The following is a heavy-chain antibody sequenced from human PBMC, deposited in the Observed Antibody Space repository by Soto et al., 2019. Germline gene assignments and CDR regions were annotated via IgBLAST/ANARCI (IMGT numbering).Heavy chain of an antibody. D-gene: IGHD2-15*01. V-gene: IGHV4-59*01. J-gene: IGHJ4*02. CDR1: GGSISSYY. Sequence: SETLSLTCTVSGGSISSYYWSWIRQPPGKGLEWIGYIYYSGSTNYNPSLKSRVTISVDTSKNQFSLKLSSVTAADTAVYYCARDSCSGGSCYSDYWGQGTLVTVS. CDR3: ARDSCSGGSCYSDY. CDR2: IYYSGST.